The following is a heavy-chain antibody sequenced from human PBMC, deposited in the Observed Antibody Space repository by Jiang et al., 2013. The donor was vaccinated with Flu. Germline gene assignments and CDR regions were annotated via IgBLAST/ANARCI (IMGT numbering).Heavy chain of an antibody. CDR2: IIPILGIA. Sequence: SGAEVKKPGSSVKVSCKASGGTFSSYTISWVRQAPGQGLEWMGRIIPILGIANYAQKFQGRVTITADKSTSTAYMELSSLRSEDTAVYYCARERGPWLVQKSDYYYGMDVWGQGTTVTVSS. V-gene: IGHV1-69*04. D-gene: IGHD6-19*01. CDR1: GGTFSSYT. CDR3: ARERGPWLVQKSDYYYGMDV. J-gene: IGHJ6*02.